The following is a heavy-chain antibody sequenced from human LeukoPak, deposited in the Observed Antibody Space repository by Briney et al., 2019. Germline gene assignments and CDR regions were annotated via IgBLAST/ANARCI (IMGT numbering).Heavy chain of an antibody. V-gene: IGHV3-33*01. CDR1: GFTFSSYG. CDR2: IWYDGSNK. Sequence: GGSLRLSCAASGFTFSSYGMHWVRQAPGKGLEWVAVIWYDGSNKYYADSVKGRFTISRDNSKNTLYLQMNSLRAEDTAVCYCARVAPYSYGNYYGMDVWGQGTTVTVSS. J-gene: IGHJ6*02. CDR3: ARVAPYSYGNYYGMDV. D-gene: IGHD5-18*01.